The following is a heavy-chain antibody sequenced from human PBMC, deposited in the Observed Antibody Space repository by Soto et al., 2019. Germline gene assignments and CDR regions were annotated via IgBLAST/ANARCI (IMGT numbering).Heavy chain of an antibody. Sequence: GASVKVSCKASGYTFTGYYMHWVRQAPGQGLEGMGWINPNSGGTNYAQKFQGWVTMTRDTSISTAYMELSRLRSDDTAVYYCAREGYDSSGYYFYGMDVWGQGTTVTVSS. CDR3: AREGYDSSGYYFYGMDV. CDR2: INPNSGGT. CDR1: GYTFTGYY. V-gene: IGHV1-2*04. J-gene: IGHJ6*02. D-gene: IGHD3-22*01.